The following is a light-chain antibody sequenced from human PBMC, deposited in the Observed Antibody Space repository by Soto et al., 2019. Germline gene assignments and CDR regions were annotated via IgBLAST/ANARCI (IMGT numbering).Light chain of an antibody. V-gene: IGLV1-44*01. J-gene: IGLJ7*01. CDR2: SSY. CDR1: SSNIGSNT. CDR3: AAWDDSLKAI. Sequence: QYVLTQPPSVSGTPGQRVTISCSGSSSNIGSNTVNWYQQFPGTAPRLLIYSSYQRPSGVPDRFSGSQSGTSASLAISGLQSDDEADYYCAAWDDSLKAIFGGGTQLTVL.